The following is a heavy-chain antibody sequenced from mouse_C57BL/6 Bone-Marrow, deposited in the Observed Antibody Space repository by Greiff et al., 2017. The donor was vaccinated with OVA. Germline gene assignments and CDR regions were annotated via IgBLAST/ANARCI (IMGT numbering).Heavy chain of an antibody. J-gene: IGHJ1*03. V-gene: IGHV5-16*01. CDR3: ARVGSGYYWYFDV. D-gene: IGHD3-1*01. Sequence: EVQVVESEGGLVQPGSSMKLSCTASGFTFSDYYMAWVRQVPEKGLEWVANINYDGSSTYYLDSLKSRFIISRDNAKNILYLQMSSLKSEDTATYYCARVGSGYYWYFDVWGTGTTVTVSS. CDR2: INYDGSST. CDR1: GFTFSDYY.